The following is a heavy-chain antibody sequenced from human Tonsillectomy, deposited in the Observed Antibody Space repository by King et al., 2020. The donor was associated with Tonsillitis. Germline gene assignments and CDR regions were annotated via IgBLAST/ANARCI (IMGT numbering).Heavy chain of an antibody. D-gene: IGHD4-17*01. Sequence: VQLVESGGGLVQPGRSLRLSCTVSGFTFGDYIMSWFRQAPGKGLEWVGFIRSKAYGGTAEYAASVKGRFTISRDDSKSIAYLQMNSLKTEDTAVYYCAREGARHGDYDSYDDFDIWGQGTMVTVSS. CDR3: AREGARHGDYDSYDDFDI. CDR2: IRSKAYGGTA. J-gene: IGHJ3*02. V-gene: IGHV3-49*03. CDR1: GFTFGDYI.